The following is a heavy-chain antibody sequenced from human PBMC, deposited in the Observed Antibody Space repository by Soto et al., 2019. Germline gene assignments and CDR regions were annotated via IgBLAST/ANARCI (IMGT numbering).Heavy chain of an antibody. CDR1: GFSLTSSEMG. J-gene: IGHJ4*01. V-gene: IGHV2-5*02. CDR3: ARRGRWHHLAY. CDR2: IYWDDDK. D-gene: IGHD3-10*01. Sequence: QITWKESGPTLVKPTQTLTLTCTFSGFSLTSSEMGVGWIRQPPGKALEWLALIYWDDDKRYSPSLRSRLAITGDTSKNEVVRTMTNMDPTDTAKSFCARRGRWHHLAYWGQGTLVTVSS.